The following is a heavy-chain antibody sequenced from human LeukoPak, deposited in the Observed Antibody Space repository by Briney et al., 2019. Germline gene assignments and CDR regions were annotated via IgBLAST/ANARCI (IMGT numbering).Heavy chain of an antibody. CDR3: AKDPIRGVRPYYFSS. CDR1: GFTFSSYG. D-gene: IGHD3-10*01. J-gene: IGHJ4*02. CDR2: IHYDGSNK. V-gene: IGHV3-30*02. Sequence: GGSLRLSCAASGFTFSSYGMQWVRQAPGKGLEWVSFIHYDGSNKYYANSVKGRFTISRDNSKNTLYLHMNSLRAEDTAVYYCAKDPIRGVRPYYFSSWGQGTLVTVSS.